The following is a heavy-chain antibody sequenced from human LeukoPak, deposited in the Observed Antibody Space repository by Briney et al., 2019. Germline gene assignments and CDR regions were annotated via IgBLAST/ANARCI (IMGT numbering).Heavy chain of an antibody. CDR3: ATRSGYSGYDYGNWYFDL. J-gene: IGHJ2*01. CDR2: FDPEDGET. CDR1: GYTLIELS. Sequence: ASVKVSCKVSGYTLIELSMHWVRQAPGKGLEWMGGFDPEDGETIYAQKFQGRVTMTEDTSTDTAYMELSSLRSEDTAAYYCATRSGYSGYDYGNWYFDLWGRGTLVTVSS. D-gene: IGHD5-12*01. V-gene: IGHV1-24*01.